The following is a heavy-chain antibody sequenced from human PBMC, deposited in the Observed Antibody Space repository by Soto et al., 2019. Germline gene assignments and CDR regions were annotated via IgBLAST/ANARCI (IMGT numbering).Heavy chain of an antibody. CDR1: GYTFTSYD. CDR3: ARNWDIVVASFDY. Sequence: EASVKVSCKASGYTFTSYDINWVRQATGQGLEWMGWMNPNSGNTGYAQKFQGRVTMTRNTSISTAYMELSSLRSEDTAVYYCARNWDIVVASFDYWGQGTLVTVSS. V-gene: IGHV1-8*01. J-gene: IGHJ4*02. D-gene: IGHD2-15*01. CDR2: MNPNSGNT.